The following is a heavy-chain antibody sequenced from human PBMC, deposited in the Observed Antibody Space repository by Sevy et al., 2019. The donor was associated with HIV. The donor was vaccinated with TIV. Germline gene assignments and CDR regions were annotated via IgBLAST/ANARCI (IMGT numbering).Heavy chain of an antibody. CDR3: STGVTAGALYALFDY. Sequence: GGSLRLSCAASGFTFSSYSMNWVRQAPGKGLEWVSSISSSSSYIYYADSVKGRFTISRDNAKNSLYLQMNSLRAEDTAVYYCSTGVTAGALYALFDYWGQGTLVTVSS. V-gene: IGHV3-21*01. CDR2: ISSSSSYI. J-gene: IGHJ4*02. D-gene: IGHD6-19*01. CDR1: GFTFSSYS.